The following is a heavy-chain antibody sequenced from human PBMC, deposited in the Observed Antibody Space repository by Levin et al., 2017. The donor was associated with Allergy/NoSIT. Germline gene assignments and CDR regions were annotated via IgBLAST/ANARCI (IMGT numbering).Heavy chain of an antibody. CDR2: ISGSGSTI. Sequence: GGSLRLSCAASGFTFSSYSMNWVRQAPGKGLEWVSYISGSGSTIYYADSVKGRFTISRDNAKNSLYLQMNSLRAEDTAVYYCASYYYDSGKSMDVWGQGTTVTVSS. J-gene: IGHJ6*02. CDR3: ASYYYDSGKSMDV. CDR1: GFTFSSYS. V-gene: IGHV3-48*01. D-gene: IGHD3-10*01.